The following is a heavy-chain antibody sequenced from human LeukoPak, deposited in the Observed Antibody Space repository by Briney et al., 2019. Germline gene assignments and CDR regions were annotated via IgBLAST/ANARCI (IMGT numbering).Heavy chain of an antibody. Sequence: GRSLRLSCAASGFTFSSYGMHWVRQAPGKGLEWVAVIWYDGSNKYYADSVKGRFTISRDNSKNTLYLQMNSLRAEDTAVYYCARDAIDGSCYSCYYYYGMDVWGQGTTVTVSS. V-gene: IGHV3-33*01. J-gene: IGHJ6*02. D-gene: IGHD2-15*01. CDR3: ARDAIDGSCYSCYYYYGMDV. CDR2: IWYDGSNK. CDR1: GFTFSSYG.